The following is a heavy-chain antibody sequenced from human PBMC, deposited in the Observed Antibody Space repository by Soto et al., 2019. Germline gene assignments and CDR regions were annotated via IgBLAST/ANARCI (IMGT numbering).Heavy chain of an antibody. CDR2: IYYSGST. Sequence: PSETLSLTCTFSGCSISISGYYCSWTRQHAGKGLEWIGYIYYSGSTYYNPSLKSRVTISVDTSKNQFSLKLSSVTAADTAVYYCARDRSERPAYCGGDCYSLALWFDPWGQGTLVTVSS. D-gene: IGHD2-21*02. V-gene: IGHV4-31*03. CDR3: ARDRSERPAYCGGDCYSLALWFDP. CDR1: GCSISISGYY. J-gene: IGHJ5*02.